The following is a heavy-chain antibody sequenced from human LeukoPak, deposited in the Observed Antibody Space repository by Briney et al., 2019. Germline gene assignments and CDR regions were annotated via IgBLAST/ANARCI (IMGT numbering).Heavy chain of an antibody. V-gene: IGHV4-59*11. D-gene: IGHD1-14*01. CDR1: GGSISSHY. J-gene: IGHJ6*03. Sequence: PSETLSLTCTVSGGSISSHYWSWIRQPPGKGLEWIGYIYYSGSTNYNPSLKSRVTISVDTSKNQFSLKLSSVTAADTAVYYCARGAAWFNLPPDYYYMDVWGKETTVTVSS. CDR3: ARGAAWFNLPPDYYYMDV. CDR2: IYYSGST.